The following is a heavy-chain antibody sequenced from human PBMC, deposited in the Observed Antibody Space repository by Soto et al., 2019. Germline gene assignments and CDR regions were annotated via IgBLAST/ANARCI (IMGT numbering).Heavy chain of an antibody. Sequence: SVKVSCKASGGTFSSYAISWVRQAPGQGLEWMGGIIPIFGTANYAQKFQGRVTITADDSTSTAYMELSSLRSEDTAVYYCASSVDTAMGFDYWGQGTLVTVSS. CDR2: IIPIFGTA. J-gene: IGHJ4*02. CDR3: ASSVDTAMGFDY. CDR1: GGTFSSYA. D-gene: IGHD5-18*01. V-gene: IGHV1-69*13.